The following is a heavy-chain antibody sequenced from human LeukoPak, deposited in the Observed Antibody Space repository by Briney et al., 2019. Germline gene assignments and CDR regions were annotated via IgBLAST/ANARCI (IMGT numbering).Heavy chain of an antibody. J-gene: IGHJ4*02. CDR2: ISGSGGST. Sequence: GGSLRLSCAASGFTFSSYAMSWVRQAPGKGLEWVSAISGSGGSTYYADSVKGRFTISRDNSKNTLYLQMNSLRAEDTAVYYCAKDSSSWYPPDCYFDYWGQGTLVTVSS. CDR3: AKDSSSWYPPDCYFDY. V-gene: IGHV3-23*01. D-gene: IGHD6-13*01. CDR1: GFTFSSYA.